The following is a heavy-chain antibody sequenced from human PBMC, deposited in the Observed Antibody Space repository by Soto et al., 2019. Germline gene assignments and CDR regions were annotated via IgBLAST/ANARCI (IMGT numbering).Heavy chain of an antibody. CDR1: GGSISSYY. CDR3: ARERRGYSYGYFDY. D-gene: IGHD5-18*01. Sequence: SETLSLTCTVSGGSISSYYWSWIRQPPGKGLEWIGYIYYSGSTNYNPSLKSRVTISVDTSKNQFSLKLSSVTAADTAVYYCARERRGYSYGYFDYWGQGTLVTAPQ. CDR2: IYYSGST. J-gene: IGHJ4*02. V-gene: IGHV4-59*01.